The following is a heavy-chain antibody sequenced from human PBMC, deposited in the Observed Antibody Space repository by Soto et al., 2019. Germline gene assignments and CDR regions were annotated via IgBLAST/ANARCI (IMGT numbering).Heavy chain of an antibody. V-gene: IGHV3-64D*06. CDR2: ISSNGDST. J-gene: IGHJ5*02. D-gene: IGHD4-17*01. CDR3: VHPRSTVQIPPT. CDR1: GFTFSMFS. Sequence: LRLSCSASGFTFSMFSIHWVRQAPGKGLEYVSGISSNGDSTYYADSVKGRFTISRDNSKNTLYLQMSSLRAVDTAVYYCVHPRSTVQIPPTWGQGTLVTVSS.